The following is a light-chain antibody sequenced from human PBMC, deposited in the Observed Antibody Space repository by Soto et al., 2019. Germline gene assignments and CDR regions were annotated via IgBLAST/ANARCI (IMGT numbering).Light chain of an antibody. CDR2: GNS. CDR3: QSYDSSLSGYV. J-gene: IGLJ1*01. CDR1: SSNIGAGYD. Sequence: QSVLTQPPSVSGAPGQGVTISCTGSSSNIGAGYDVHWYQQLPGTAPKLLISGNSNRPSGVPDRFSGSKSGTSASLAITGLQAEDEADYYGQSYDSSLSGYVFGTGTKLTVL. V-gene: IGLV1-40*01.